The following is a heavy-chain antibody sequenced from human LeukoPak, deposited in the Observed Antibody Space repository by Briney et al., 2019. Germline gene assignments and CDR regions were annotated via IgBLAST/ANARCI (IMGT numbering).Heavy chain of an antibody. J-gene: IGHJ4*02. CDR2: ISGSGGST. CDR1: GFTFSSYA. D-gene: IGHD4-17*01. Sequence: PGGSLRLSCAASGFTFSSYAMSWVRQAPGKGLEWVSAISGSGGSTYYADSVKGRFTISRDNSKNTLYLRMNSLRAEDTAVYYCAKADYGDYVEYFDYWGQGTLVTVSS. CDR3: AKADYGDYVEYFDY. V-gene: IGHV3-23*01.